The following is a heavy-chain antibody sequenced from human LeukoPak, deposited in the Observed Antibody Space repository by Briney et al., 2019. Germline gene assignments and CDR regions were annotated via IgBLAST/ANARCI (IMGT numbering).Heavy chain of an antibody. J-gene: IGHJ5*02. CDR3: AKDFIGRVEQAAFPFDP. V-gene: IGHV3-9*01. CDR1: GFTFDDYA. CDR2: ISWNSGSI. D-gene: IGHD1/OR15-1a*01. Sequence: PGRSLRLSCAASGFTFDDYAMHWVRQAPGKGLEWVSGISWNSGSIGYADSVKGRFTISRDNSKNTLYLQMNSLRAEDTAVYYCAKDFIGRVEQAAFPFDPWGQGTLVTVSS.